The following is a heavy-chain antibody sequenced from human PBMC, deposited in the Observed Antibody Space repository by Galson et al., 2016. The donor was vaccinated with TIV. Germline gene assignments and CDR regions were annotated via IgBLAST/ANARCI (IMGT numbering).Heavy chain of an antibody. D-gene: IGHD2-15*01. Sequence: SLRLSCAASGFTFSSYTFHWVRQTPGKGLEWVAIISHDGNNKDFADSVEGRFTISRDSSKNTLYLQMNGLRRDDSAVYYCASGVVAHTYYFYGMDVWGQGTTVTVSS. CDR3: ASGVVAHTYYFYGMDV. J-gene: IGHJ6*02. CDR2: ISHDGNNK. CDR1: GFTFSSYT. V-gene: IGHV3-30-3*01.